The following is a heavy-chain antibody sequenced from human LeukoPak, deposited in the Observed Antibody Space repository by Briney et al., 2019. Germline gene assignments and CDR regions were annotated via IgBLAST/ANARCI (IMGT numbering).Heavy chain of an antibody. CDR1: GYTFSGYY. Sequence: ASVKVSCKASGYTFSGYYIFWVRRAPGQGLEWMGWINPNSGGTNYAQEFQGRVTMTRDTSITTAYMKLSTLRSDDTAVYYCALIGDHAWFDPWGQGTLSPSPQ. CDR3: ALIGDHAWFDP. CDR2: INPNSGGT. V-gene: IGHV1-2*02. J-gene: IGHJ5*02. D-gene: IGHD3-10*01.